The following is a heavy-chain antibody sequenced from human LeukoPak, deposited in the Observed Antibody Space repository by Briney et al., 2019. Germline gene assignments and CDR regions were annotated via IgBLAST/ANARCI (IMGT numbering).Heavy chain of an antibody. CDR2: ISGSGGST. V-gene: IGHV3-23*01. Sequence: GGSLRLSCAASGFTFSSYAMSWVRQAPGKGLEWVSAISGSGGSTYYADSVKGRFTISRDNSKNTLYLQMNSPRAEDTAVYYCAKDSQGYYLYYFDYWGQGTLVTVSS. J-gene: IGHJ4*02. CDR1: GFTFSSYA. D-gene: IGHD3-22*01. CDR3: AKDSQGYYLYYFDY.